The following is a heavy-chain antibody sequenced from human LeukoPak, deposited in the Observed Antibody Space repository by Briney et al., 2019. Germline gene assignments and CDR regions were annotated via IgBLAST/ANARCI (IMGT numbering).Heavy chain of an antibody. CDR2: IYYSGGT. Sequence: SETLSLTCTVSGGSISSGDYYWSWIRQPSGKGLEWIGYIYYSGGTYYNPSLKSRVTISVDTSKNQFSLKLSSVTAADTAVYYCARRPYDSSGYYFHYFDYWGQGTLVTVSS. CDR3: ARRPYDSSGYYFHYFDY. V-gene: IGHV4-30-4*08. D-gene: IGHD3-22*01. CDR1: GGSISSGDYY. J-gene: IGHJ4*02.